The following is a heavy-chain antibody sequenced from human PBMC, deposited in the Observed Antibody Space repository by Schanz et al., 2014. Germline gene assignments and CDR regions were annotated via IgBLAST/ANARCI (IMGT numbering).Heavy chain of an antibody. CDR3: VRDSFFAFDY. Sequence: ESGGGLVQPGGSLRLSCAASGFTFSGYSMNWVRQAPGKGLEWISYITGTGTVMYADSVKGRFTISRDNSKNTLYLQMNSLRAEDTAVYYCVRDSFFAFDYWGQGTLVTVSS. CDR2: ITGTGTV. J-gene: IGHJ4*02. V-gene: IGHV3-48*01. D-gene: IGHD3-3*01. CDR1: GFTFSGYS.